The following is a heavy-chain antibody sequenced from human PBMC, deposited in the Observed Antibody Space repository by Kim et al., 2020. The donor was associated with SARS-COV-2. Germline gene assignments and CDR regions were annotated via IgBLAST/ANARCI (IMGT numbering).Heavy chain of an antibody. CDR3: ARLSVTFGGVLYYFDY. D-gene: IGHD3-16*01. Sequence: LKSRFTISVDTSKNQFSLKLSSVTAADTAVYYCARLSVTFGGVLYYFDYWGQGTLVTVSS. J-gene: IGHJ4*02. V-gene: IGHV4-59*08.